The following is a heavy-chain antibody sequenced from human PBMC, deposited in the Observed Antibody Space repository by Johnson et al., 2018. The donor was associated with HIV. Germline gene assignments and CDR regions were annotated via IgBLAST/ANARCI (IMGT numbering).Heavy chain of an antibody. D-gene: IGHD2/OR15-2a*01. J-gene: IGHJ3*02. CDR2: ISYDGSYK. CDR1: GFTFSSYA. V-gene: IGHV3-30-3*02. CDR3: AKSLFSISWPYDAFDM. Sequence: QVQLVESGGGVVQPGRSLRLSCAASGFTFSSYAMQWVRQAPGKGLEWVAVISYDGSYKYYADSVKGRFTISRDNSKNTLYLQMNSLRAEDTAVYYCAKSLFSISWPYDAFDMWGQGTLVTVSS.